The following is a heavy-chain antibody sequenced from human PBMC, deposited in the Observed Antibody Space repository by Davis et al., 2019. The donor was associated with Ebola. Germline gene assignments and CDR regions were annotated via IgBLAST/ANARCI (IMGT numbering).Heavy chain of an antibody. CDR2: ISHRGPT. J-gene: IGHJ6*02. V-gene: IGHV4-59*08. CDR1: GGPTSSYS. Sequence: SDTLSLTCPAPGGPTSSYSWSWIRQPPGKGLEWVGYISHRGPTNYNPSLKSRVTISVDTSKNQFSLKLSSVTAADTAVYYCARHPLRNYYYYGMDVWGQGTTVTVSS. CDR3: ARHPLRNYYYYGMDV.